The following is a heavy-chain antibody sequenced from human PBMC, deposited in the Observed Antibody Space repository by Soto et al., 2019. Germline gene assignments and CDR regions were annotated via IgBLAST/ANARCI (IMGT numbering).Heavy chain of an antibody. J-gene: IGHJ5*02. CDR3: ARDRTDSGYYTNWLDP. CDR2: IIPIFGTT. Sequence: QVHLMQSGAEVQKPGSSVKVSCKASGGTFGSDAITWVRQAPGQGLEWVGRIIPIFGTTNYAQNLQGRVTISADKSTLTSYMELHSLTSGDTALYYCARDRTDSGYYTNWLDPWGQGTQVTVSS. D-gene: IGHD3-22*01. CDR1: GGTFGSDA. V-gene: IGHV1-69*06.